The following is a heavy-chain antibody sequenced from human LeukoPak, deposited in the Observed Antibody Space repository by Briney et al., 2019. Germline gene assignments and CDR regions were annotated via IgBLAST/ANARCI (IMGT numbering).Heavy chain of an antibody. D-gene: IGHD3-3*01. V-gene: IGHV3-48*03. CDR2: ISSSGSTI. J-gene: IGHJ4*02. CDR1: GSTFNSYE. CDR3: ARQDRVLIAFDY. Sequence: PGGSLRLSCAAFGSTFNSYEMNWVRQAPGKGLEWVSYISSSGSTIYYADSVKGRFTISRDNAKSSLYLQMNSLRAEDTAIYYCARQDRVLIAFDYWGQGTLVTVSS.